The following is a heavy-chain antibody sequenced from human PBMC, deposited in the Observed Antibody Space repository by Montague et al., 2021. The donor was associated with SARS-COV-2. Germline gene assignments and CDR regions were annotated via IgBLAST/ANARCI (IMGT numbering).Heavy chain of an antibody. Sequence: SLRLSCAASGFIFSSYGMYWVRQAPGKGLEWVAVIWYDGSNKYYVDSVKGRFTISRDNSNLYLQMNSLRVEDTAVYYCARNRRSYSGYYSEADYWGQGTLVTVSS. J-gene: IGHJ4*02. CDR3: ARNRRSYSGYYSEADY. D-gene: IGHD5-12*01. CDR2: IWYDGSNK. V-gene: IGHV3-33*07. CDR1: GFIFSSYG.